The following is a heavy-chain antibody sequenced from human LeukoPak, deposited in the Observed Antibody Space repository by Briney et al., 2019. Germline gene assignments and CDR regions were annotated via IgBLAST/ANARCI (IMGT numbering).Heavy chain of an antibody. D-gene: IGHD6-13*01. CDR1: GFTFNSYW. CDR2: INIDGTIT. J-gene: IGHJ4*02. V-gene: IGHV3-74*01. Sequence: GGSLRLSCAASGFTFNSYWMHWVRQAPGKGLVWVSRINIDGTITTYADSVKGRFTISRDSAKNTLYLQMTSLRGEDTAVYYCTRGAGAAGYDYWGQGTLVTVSS. CDR3: TRGAGAAGYDY.